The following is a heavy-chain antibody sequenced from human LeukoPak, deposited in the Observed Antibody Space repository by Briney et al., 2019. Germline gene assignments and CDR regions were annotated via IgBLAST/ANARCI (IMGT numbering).Heavy chain of an antibody. V-gene: IGHV3-30*02. D-gene: IGHD3-9*01. CDR3: AKGYDFDWLLSADLDY. J-gene: IGHJ4*02. CDR2: IRYDGSNK. Sequence: GGSLRLSCAASGFTFSSYGMHWVRQAPGKGLEWMAFIRYDGSNKYYADSVKGRFTISRDNSKNMLYLQMNSLRAEDTAVYYCAKGYDFDWLLSADLDYWGQGTLVTVSS. CDR1: GFTFSSYG.